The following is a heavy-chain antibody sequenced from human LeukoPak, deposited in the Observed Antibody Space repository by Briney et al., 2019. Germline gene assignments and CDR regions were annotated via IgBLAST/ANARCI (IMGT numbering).Heavy chain of an antibody. CDR2: INPSGNT. D-gene: IGHD3-10*01. V-gene: IGHV4-34*01. CDR3: ARDARFGELLDY. J-gene: IGHJ4*02. CDR1: GGTFTGYY. Sequence: SETLSLTCAVYGGTFTGYYWTWIRQPPGKGLEWIGEINPSGNTKYNPSLRSRVNISVDTSKNQFSLKVTFVTAADTAMYYCARDARFGELLDYWSQGTLVTVAS.